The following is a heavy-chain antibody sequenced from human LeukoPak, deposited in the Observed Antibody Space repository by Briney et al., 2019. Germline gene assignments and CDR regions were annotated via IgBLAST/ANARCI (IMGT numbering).Heavy chain of an antibody. CDR3: AKDHDYYASGPV. CDR2: ISYDGSNK. J-gene: IGHJ3*01. Sequence: PGRSLRLSCAASGFTFSSYAMHWVRQAPGKGLEWVAVISYDGSNKYYADSVKGRFTISRDNSKNTLYLQMNSLRAGDTAVYYCAKDHDYYASGPVWGQGTMVTVSS. V-gene: IGHV3-30-3*01. CDR1: GFTFSSYA. D-gene: IGHD3-10*01.